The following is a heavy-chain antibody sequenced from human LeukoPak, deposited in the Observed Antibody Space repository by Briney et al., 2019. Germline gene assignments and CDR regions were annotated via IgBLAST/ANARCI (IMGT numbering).Heavy chain of an antibody. CDR2: ISYDGSNK. D-gene: IGHD3-10*01. J-gene: IGHJ4*02. Sequence: GRSLRLSCAASGFTFSSYAMHWVRQAPGKGLEWVAVISYDGSNKYYADSVKGRFTISRDNSKNMLYLQMNSLRAEDTAVYYCASGSYYKRADYWGQGTLVTVSS. CDR3: ASGSYYKRADY. V-gene: IGHV3-30*04. CDR1: GFTFSSYA.